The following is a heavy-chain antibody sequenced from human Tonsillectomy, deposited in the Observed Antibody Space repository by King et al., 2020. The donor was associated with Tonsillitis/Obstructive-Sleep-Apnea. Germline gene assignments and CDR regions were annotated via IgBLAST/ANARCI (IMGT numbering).Heavy chain of an antibody. V-gene: IGHV3-23*04. J-gene: IGHJ4*02. CDR3: ANEVYSGSYYGKARDY. D-gene: IGHD1-26*01. CDR2: ISGSGGST. CDR1: GFTFSSYA. Sequence: VQLVESGGGLVQPGGSLRLSCAASGFTFSSYAMSWVRQAPGKGLEWVSAISGSGGSTYYADSVKGRFTISRDNSKNTLYLQMNSLRAEDTAVYYCANEVYSGSYYGKARDYWGQGTLVTVSS.